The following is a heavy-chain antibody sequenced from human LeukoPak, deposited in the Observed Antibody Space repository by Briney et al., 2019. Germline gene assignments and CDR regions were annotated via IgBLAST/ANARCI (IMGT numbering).Heavy chain of an antibody. CDR2: ISKDGTND. CDR1: GFIFSSHT. V-gene: IGHV3-30-3*01. Sequence: GGSLRLSCAASGFIFSSHTMHWVRQAPGKGLEWVSLISKDGTNDYYADSVKGRFTISRDNAKNTLYLQMNSLISEDTAVYYCARSTLGTMTRLGDYWGQRALVTVSS. CDR3: ARSTLGTMTRLGDY. J-gene: IGHJ4*02. D-gene: IGHD1-1*01.